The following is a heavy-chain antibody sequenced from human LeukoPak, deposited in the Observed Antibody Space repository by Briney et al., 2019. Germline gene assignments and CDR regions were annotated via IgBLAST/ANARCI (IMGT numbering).Heavy chain of an antibody. CDR2: IYTSGST. V-gene: IGHV4-4*09. CDR1: GGSISTYY. Sequence: PSETLSLTCTVSGGSISTYYWNWIRQPPGKGLEWIGYIYTSGSTNYNPSLKSRVTISVDTSKNQFSLKLSSVTAADTAVYYCARHFDCSSTSCYIGWFDPWGQGTLVTVSS. D-gene: IGHD2-2*02. J-gene: IGHJ5*02. CDR3: ARHFDCSSTSCYIGWFDP.